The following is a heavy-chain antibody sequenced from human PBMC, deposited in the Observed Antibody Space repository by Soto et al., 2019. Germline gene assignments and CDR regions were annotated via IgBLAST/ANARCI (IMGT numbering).Heavy chain of an antibody. CDR1: GGSISSYY. Sequence: SETLSLTCTVSGGSISSYYWSWIRQPPGKGLEWIGYIYYSGSTNYNPSLKSRATISVDTSKNQFSLKLSSVTAADTAVYYCAAIRVVVPAAIEVDSHWFDPWGQGTLVTVSS. J-gene: IGHJ5*02. CDR2: IYYSGST. CDR3: AAIRVVVPAAIEVDSHWFDP. D-gene: IGHD2-2*01. V-gene: IGHV4-59*08.